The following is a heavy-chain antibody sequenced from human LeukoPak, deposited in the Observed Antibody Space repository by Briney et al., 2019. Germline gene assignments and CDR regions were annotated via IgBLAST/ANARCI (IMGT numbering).Heavy chain of an antibody. V-gene: IGHV3-23*01. CDR3: AKVKDTSGSRFDY. D-gene: IGHD3-22*01. CDR1: GFTFRSYD. Sequence: GGSLRLSCAASGFTFRSYDMSWVRQAPGKGLEWVSDITGTGGNTYYADSVKGRFTISRDNSRNTLYLQMNSLRDEDTAVYYCAKVKDTSGSRFDYWGQGTLVTVSS. CDR2: ITGTGGNT. J-gene: IGHJ4*02.